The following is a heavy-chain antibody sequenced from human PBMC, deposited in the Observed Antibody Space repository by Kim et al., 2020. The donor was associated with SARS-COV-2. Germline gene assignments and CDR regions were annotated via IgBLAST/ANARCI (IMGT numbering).Heavy chain of an antibody. D-gene: IGHD3-10*01. CDR1: GYTFTSYY. Sequence: ASVKVSCKASGYTFTSYYMHWVRQAPGQGLEWMGIINPSGGSTSYAQKFQGRVTMTRDTSTSTVYMELSSLRSEDTAVYYCAYERANYYGSGSHADAFDIWGQGTMVTVSS. V-gene: IGHV1-46*01. CDR3: AYERANYYGSGSHADAFDI. J-gene: IGHJ3*02. CDR2: INPSGGST.